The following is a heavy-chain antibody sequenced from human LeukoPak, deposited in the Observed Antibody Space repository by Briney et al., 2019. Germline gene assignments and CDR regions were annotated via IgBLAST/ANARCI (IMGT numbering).Heavy chain of an antibody. Sequence: GASVKASCKVDGHTFKTYGISWVRQAPGQGLEWMGWITAYNGNTNYAQKLQDRVTMTTDTSTGTAYMELGSLTSDDTAVYYCARFWSGYLPDYWGQGTLVTVSS. J-gene: IGHJ4*02. CDR1: GHTFKTYG. CDR3: ARFWSGYLPDY. D-gene: IGHD3-3*01. V-gene: IGHV1-18*01. CDR2: ITAYNGNT.